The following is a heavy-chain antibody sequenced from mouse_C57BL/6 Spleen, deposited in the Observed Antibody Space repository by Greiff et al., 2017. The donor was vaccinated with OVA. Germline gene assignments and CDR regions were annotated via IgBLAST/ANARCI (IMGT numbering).Heavy chain of an antibody. CDR2: IYPGSGST. J-gene: IGHJ3*01. V-gene: IGHV1-55*01. Sequence: QVQLKQPGAELVKPGASVKMSCKASGYTFTSYWITWVKQRPGQGLEWIGDIYPGSGSTNYNEKFKSKATLTVDTSSSTAYMQLSSLTSEDSAVYYCARYYYGSSHWFAYWGQGTLVTVSA. CDR3: ARYYYGSSHWFAY. D-gene: IGHD1-1*01. CDR1: GYTFTSYW.